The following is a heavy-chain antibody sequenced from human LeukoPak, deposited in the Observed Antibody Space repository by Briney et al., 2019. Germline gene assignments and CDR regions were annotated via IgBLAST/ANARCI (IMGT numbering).Heavy chain of an antibody. CDR3: ARGVSGYGSFDR. D-gene: IGHD5-12*01. J-gene: IGHJ4*02. V-gene: IGHV4-59*01. CDR1: GGSISSDY. CDR2: IYYSEST. Sequence: SETLSLTCTVSGGSISSDYWSWIRQPPGKGLEWIGNIYYSESTNYNPSLKGRVTISVDTSKNQFSLRLSSVTAADTAVYYCARGVSGYGSFDRWGQGTLVTVSS.